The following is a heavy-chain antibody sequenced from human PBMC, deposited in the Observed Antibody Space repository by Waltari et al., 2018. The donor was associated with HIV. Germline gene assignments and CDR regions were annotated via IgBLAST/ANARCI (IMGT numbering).Heavy chain of an antibody. V-gene: IGHV3-21*04. CDR1: GFAFGHYS. Sequence: DVYLVESGGGVVTTGGSIRLTGEASGFAFGHYSLNWGSQSPMRGLEWVASIRRGNNEKNYLDSVRGRFVISRDNSESSVYLQMDSLREEDTATYFCVRDDPGYGPIDYWGQGTLVTV. CDR3: VRDDPGYGPIDY. J-gene: IGHJ4*02. D-gene: IGHD3-10*01. CDR2: IRRGNNEK.